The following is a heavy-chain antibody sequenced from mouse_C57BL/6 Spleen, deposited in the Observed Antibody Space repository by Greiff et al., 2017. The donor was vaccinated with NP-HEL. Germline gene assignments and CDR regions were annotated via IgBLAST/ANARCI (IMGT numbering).Heavy chain of an antibody. D-gene: IGHD1-1*01. Sequence: EVHLVESGGGLVKPGGSLKLSCAASGFTFSDYGMHWVRQAPEKGLEWVAYISSGSSTIYYADTVKGRFTISRDNAKNTLCLQMTSLRSEDTAMYYCARSSYGWYFDVWGTGTTVTVSS. CDR2: ISSGSSTI. J-gene: IGHJ1*03. CDR3: ARSSYGWYFDV. V-gene: IGHV5-17*01. CDR1: GFTFSDYG.